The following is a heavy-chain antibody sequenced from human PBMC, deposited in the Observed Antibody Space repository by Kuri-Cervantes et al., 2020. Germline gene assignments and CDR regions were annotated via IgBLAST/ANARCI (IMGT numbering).Heavy chain of an antibody. CDR1: GFTFSSYW. CDR3: AKDTESWNYDFSYFDS. V-gene: IGHV3-7*03. J-gene: IGHJ4*02. D-gene: IGHD1-7*01. CDR2: IKQDGSEK. Sequence: GGSLRLSCAASGFTFSSYWMSWVRQAPGKGLEWVANIKQDGSEKYYVDSVKDRFTISRDNAKNSLYLRMNRLRAEDTALYYCAKDTESWNYDFSYFDSWGQGTLVTVSS.